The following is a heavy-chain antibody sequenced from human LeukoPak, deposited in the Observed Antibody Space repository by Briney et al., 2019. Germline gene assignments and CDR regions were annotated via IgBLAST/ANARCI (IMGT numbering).Heavy chain of an antibody. V-gene: IGHV1-18*01. CDR1: GYTFTSYG. CDR3: ARIPPFYDILTGYCNGYYYYGMDV. CDR2: ISAYNGNT. Sequence: GASVKVSCKASGYTFTSYGISWVRQAPGQGLEWMGWISAYNGNTNYAQKLQGRVTMTTDTSTSTAYMELRSLRSDDTAVYYCARIPPFYDILTGYCNGYYYYGMDVWGQGTTVTVSS. D-gene: IGHD3-9*01. J-gene: IGHJ6*02.